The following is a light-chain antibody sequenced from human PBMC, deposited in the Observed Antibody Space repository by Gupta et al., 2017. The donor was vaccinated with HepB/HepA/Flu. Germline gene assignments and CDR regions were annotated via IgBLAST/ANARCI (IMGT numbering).Light chain of an antibody. CDR3: GAWHSSRGAVV. Sequence: QSVLTQPPSVSAAPGQKVTISCSTSSSNIWNNYVSWYQQLPGTAPKLLIYENNRRPSGIPDRFSGSKSGTSATLGITGLQTGDEADYFCGAWHSSRGAVVFGGGTKLSV. CDR1: SSNIWNNY. J-gene: IGLJ3*02. V-gene: IGLV1-51*02. CDR2: ENN.